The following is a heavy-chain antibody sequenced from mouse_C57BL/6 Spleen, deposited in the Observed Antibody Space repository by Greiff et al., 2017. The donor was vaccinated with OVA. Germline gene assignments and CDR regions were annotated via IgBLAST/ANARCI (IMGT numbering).Heavy chain of an antibody. CDR1: GYTFTSYW. Sequence: QVQLQQPGAELVRPGSSVKLSCKASGYTFTSYWMHWVKQRPIQGLEWIGNIDPSDSETHYNQKFKDKATLTVDKSSSTAYMQLSSLTSEDSAVYYGAREGLGGSSLLFDYWGQGTTLTVSS. J-gene: IGHJ2*01. CDR3: AREGLGGSSLLFDY. D-gene: IGHD1-1*01. CDR2: IDPSDSET. V-gene: IGHV1-52*01.